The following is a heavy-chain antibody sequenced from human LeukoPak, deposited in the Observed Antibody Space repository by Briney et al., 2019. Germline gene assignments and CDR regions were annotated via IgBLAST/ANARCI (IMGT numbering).Heavy chain of an antibody. J-gene: IGHJ3*02. CDR2: ISAYNGNT. CDR3: ARDRRGYSYGQTNDAFDI. V-gene: IGHV1-18*01. CDR1: GYTFTSYG. D-gene: IGHD5-18*01. Sequence: ASVKVSCKASGYTFTSYGISWVRQAPGQGLEWMGWISAYNGNTNYAQKLQGRVTMTTDTSTSTAYMELRSLRSEDTAVYYCARDRRGYSYGQTNDAFDIWGQGTMVTVSS.